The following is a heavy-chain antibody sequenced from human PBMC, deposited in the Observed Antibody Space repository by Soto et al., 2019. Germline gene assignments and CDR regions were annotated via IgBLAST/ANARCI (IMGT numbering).Heavy chain of an antibody. J-gene: IGHJ6*02. CDR1: GGTFSSYT. V-gene: IGHV1-69*02. Sequence: SVKVSCKASGGTFSSYTISWVRQAPGQGLEWMGRIIPILGIANYAQKFQGRVTITADKSTSTAYMELSSLRSEDTAVYYCARSGYYDSSGYYYRPGMDVWGQGTMVTVSS. CDR2: IIPILGIA. CDR3: ARSGYYDSSGYYYRPGMDV. D-gene: IGHD3-22*01.